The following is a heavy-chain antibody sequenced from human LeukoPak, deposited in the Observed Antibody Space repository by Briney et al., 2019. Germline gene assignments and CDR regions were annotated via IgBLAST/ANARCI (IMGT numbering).Heavy chain of an antibody. CDR2: IWYDGSNK. V-gene: IGHV3-33*01. D-gene: IGHD3-22*01. J-gene: IGHJ4*02. CDR3: ARDEITMIISTLEY. Sequence: GGSLRLSCAASGFTFSSYGMHWVRQAPGKGLEWVAVIWYDGSNKYYADSVKGRFTISRDNSKNTLYLQMNSLRAEDTAVHYCARDEITMIISTLEYWGQGTLVTVSS. CDR1: GFTFSSYG.